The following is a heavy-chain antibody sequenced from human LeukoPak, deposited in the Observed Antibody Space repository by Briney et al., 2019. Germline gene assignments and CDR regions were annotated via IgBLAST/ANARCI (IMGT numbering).Heavy chain of an antibody. J-gene: IGHJ5*02. CDR1: GSTFSTNS. D-gene: IGHD1-26*01. CDR2: ITSKGGST. V-gene: IGHV3-64D*08. CDR3: VTVGMTSIWSYLRFDP. Sequence: GGSLRLSCSASGSTFSTNSMHWIRQAPEKGLEFVSAITSKGGSTYYADSVKGRFTISRDNSKNTLYLQMSSLRAEDTAVYYCVTVGMTSIWSYLRFDPRGQGTLVSVSS.